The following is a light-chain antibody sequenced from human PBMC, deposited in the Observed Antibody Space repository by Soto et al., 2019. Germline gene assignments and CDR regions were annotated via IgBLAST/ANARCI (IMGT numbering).Light chain of an antibody. J-gene: IGLJ1*01. CDR1: SSDVGSYNL. CDR2: EVS. V-gene: IGLV2-23*02. CDR3: CSYAGSSTPGV. Sequence: QSVLTQPASGAGSPGQSITISCTGTSSDVGSYNLVSCYQQHPGKAPKLMIYEVSKRPSGVSNRFSGSKSGNTASLTISGLQAEDEADYYCCSYAGSSTPGVFGTGTKITV.